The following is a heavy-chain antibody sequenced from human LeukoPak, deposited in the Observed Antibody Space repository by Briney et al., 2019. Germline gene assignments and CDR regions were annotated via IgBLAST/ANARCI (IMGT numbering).Heavy chain of an antibody. Sequence: PRGSLRLSCAASGFTFNTYTMNWVRQAPGKGLVWVSRIASDGSSTTYADSVKGRFSISRDNAKNTLYLQMNSLRVEDTAVYYCARGRPHGNDYWGQGTLVTVSS. CDR1: GFTFNTYT. V-gene: IGHV3-74*01. CDR3: ARGRPHGNDY. J-gene: IGHJ4*02. CDR2: IASDGSST. D-gene: IGHD4-23*01.